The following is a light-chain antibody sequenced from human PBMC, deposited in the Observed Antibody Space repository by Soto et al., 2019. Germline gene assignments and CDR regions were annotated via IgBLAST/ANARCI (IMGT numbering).Light chain of an antibody. V-gene: IGKV1-39*01. Sequence: DIQMTQSPSSLSASVGDRVTITCRASQSISNYLNWYQQKTGKAPKLLIYAASSLQSGVPSRISGSGSGTEFPLTIRSLQPEDLATYYCQQSHSTPLTFGGGTKVEIK. J-gene: IGKJ4*01. CDR2: AAS. CDR3: QQSHSTPLT. CDR1: QSISNY.